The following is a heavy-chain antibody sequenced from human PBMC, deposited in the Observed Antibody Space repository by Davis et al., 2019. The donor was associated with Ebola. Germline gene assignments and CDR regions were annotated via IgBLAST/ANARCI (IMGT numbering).Heavy chain of an antibody. D-gene: IGHD2-15*01. CDR1: GGSISSYY. J-gene: IGHJ4*02. CDR3: ARGYCSGGSCYPFDY. V-gene: IGHV4-59*12. CDR2: IYYSGST. Sequence: MPSETLSLTCTVSGGSISSYYWSWIRQPPGKGLEWIGYIYYSGSTNYNPSLKSRVTISVDTSKNQFSLKLSSVTAADTAVYYCARGYCSGGSCYPFDYWGQGTPVTVSS.